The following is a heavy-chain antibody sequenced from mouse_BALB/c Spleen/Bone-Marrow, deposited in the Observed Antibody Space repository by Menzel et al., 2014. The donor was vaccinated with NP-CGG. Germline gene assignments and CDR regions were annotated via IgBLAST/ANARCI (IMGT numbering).Heavy chain of an antibody. Sequence: EVKVVESGGGLVKSGGSLNLSCAASGFSFXNYGMSWVRQTPEKRLKWVATISGDGRYTFYSDSVKGRFTISRDNAKNNLYLQLSSLRSEDTALYYCARHAYYDQTEVSFVYWGQGTLVTVSA. CDR1: GFSFXNYG. D-gene: IGHD2-4*01. J-gene: IGHJ3*01. CDR3: ARHAYYDQTEVSFVY. V-gene: IGHV5-9-2*01. CDR2: ISGDGRYT.